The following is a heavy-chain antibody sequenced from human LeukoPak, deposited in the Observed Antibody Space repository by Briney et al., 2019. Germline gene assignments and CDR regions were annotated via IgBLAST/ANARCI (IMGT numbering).Heavy chain of an antibody. CDR3: ARVSVAGTSYYYYYGMDV. Sequence: GESLKISCKGSGYSFTSYWIGWVPQLPGKGLELMGIFYPGDSDTRYSPSFQGQVTISADKSISTAYLQWSSLKASDTAMYYCARVSVAGTSYYYYYGMDVWGQGTTVTVSS. V-gene: IGHV5-51*01. CDR2: FYPGDSDT. J-gene: IGHJ6*02. D-gene: IGHD6-19*01. CDR1: GYSFTSYW.